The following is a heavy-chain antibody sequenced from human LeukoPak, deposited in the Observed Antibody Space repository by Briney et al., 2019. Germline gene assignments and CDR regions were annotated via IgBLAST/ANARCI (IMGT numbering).Heavy chain of an antibody. CDR2: IYSGGST. CDR3: ARGRPYYYDSSGYYPYDAFDM. J-gene: IGHJ3*02. CDR1: GFTVSSNY. Sequence: GGSLRLSCAASGFTVSSNYMSWVRQAPGKGLEWVSVIYSGGSTYYADSVKGRFTISRDNSKNTLYLQMNSLRAEDTAVYYCARGRPYYYDSSGYYPYDAFDMWGQGTMVTVSS. D-gene: IGHD3-22*01. V-gene: IGHV3-53*01.